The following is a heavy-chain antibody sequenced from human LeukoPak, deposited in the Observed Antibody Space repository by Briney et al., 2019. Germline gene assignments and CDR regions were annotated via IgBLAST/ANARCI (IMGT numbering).Heavy chain of an antibody. D-gene: IGHD2-21*02. Sequence: PGGSLRLSCAASGFTFSYYAMRWVRQAPGKGLVWVAFISSDGSDKYYADSMKGRFTISRDNSKNTLYLQMTSLRGEDTAMYYCAREGTARDAFDIWGQGTMVTVSS. J-gene: IGHJ3*02. V-gene: IGHV3-30-3*01. CDR1: GFTFSYYA. CDR2: ISSDGSDK. CDR3: AREGTARDAFDI.